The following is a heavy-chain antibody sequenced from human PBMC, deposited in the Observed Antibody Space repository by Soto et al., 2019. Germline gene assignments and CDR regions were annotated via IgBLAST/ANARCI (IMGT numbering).Heavy chain of an antibody. CDR3: ARVRGFSFFGVVIPPDV. V-gene: IGHV1-8*01. CDR2: MNPNSGNT. Sequence: ASVKVSCKASGYTFTSYDINWVRQATGQGLEWMGWMNPNSGNTGYAQKFQGRVTMTRSTSISTAYMELSSLRSEDTVVYYCARVRGFSFFGVVIPPDVWGQGTTVTVSS. D-gene: IGHD3-3*01. J-gene: IGHJ6*02. CDR1: GYTFTSYD.